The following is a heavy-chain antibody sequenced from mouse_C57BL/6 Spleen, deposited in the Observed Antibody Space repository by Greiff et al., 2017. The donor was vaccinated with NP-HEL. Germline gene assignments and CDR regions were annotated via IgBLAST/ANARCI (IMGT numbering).Heavy chain of an antibody. Sequence: VQLKQSGGGLVQPGGSLSLSCAASGFTFTDYYMSWVRQPPGKALEWLGFIRNKANGYTTEYSASVKGRFTISRDNSQSILYLQMNALRAEDSATYYCARSTRYFDVWGTGTTVTVSS. CDR2: IRNKANGYTT. V-gene: IGHV7-3*01. J-gene: IGHJ1*03. CDR1: GFTFTDYY. CDR3: ARSTRYFDV.